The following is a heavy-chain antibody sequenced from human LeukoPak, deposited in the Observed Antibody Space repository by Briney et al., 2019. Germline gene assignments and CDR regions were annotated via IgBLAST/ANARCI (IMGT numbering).Heavy chain of an antibody. J-gene: IGHJ2*01. D-gene: IGHD3-10*01. V-gene: IGHV5-10-1*01. CDR1: GYSFTNYW. CDR3: ARLRRGYWYFDL. CDR2: IDPSDSYT. Sequence: GESLKISCKGSGYSFTNYWISWVRQMPGKGLEWMGRIDPSDSYTNYSPSFQGHVTISADKSISTAYLQWSSLKASDTAMYYCARLRRGYWYFDLWGRGTLVTVSS.